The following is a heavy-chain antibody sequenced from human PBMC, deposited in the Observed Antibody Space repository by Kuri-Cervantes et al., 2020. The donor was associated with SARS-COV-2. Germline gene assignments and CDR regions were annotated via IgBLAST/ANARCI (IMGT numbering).Heavy chain of an antibody. J-gene: IGHJ5*02. V-gene: IGHV4-38-2*02. CDR3: AHLITVFGVVDPPGDYWFDP. D-gene: IGHD3-3*01. CDR2: IYHTGHT. CDR1: GHSVRSGYY. Sequence: SETLSLTCTVSGHSVRSGYYWGWVRQPPGKGLEWIGSIYHTGHTYYNPSFESRLTISLDTSKNQFFLNLTSVTAGDTAVYYCAHLITVFGVVDPPGDYWFDPWGQGTLVTVSS.